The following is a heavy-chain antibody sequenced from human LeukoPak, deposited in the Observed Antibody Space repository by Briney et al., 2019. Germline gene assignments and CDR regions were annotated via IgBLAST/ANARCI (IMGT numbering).Heavy chain of an antibody. V-gene: IGHV3-21*01. D-gene: IGHD3-16*01. CDR2: ISPSSSYI. CDR1: GFTFSSFK. CDR3: ARDLTGGEYFDS. Sequence: PGGPLRLSCAASGFTFSSFKMTWVRQGPGKGLEWVASISPSSSYIFYADSLKGRVTVSRDNGKSSVFLQMSSLRVEDTAVYYCARDLTGGEYFDSWGQGTLVSVSS. J-gene: IGHJ4*02.